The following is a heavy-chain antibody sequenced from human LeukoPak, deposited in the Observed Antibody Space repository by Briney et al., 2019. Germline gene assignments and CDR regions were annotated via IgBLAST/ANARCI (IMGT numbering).Heavy chain of an antibody. CDR2: INNSGRT. J-gene: IGHJ5*02. D-gene: IGHD2-2*01. Sequence: SETLSLTCAVYGGSFSDYYWSWIRQPPGKGLEWRVEINNSGRTNYNPSLKSRVTISVDTSKNQFSLKLSSVTAADTAVYYCARRGMNIVVVPAAIGSNWFDPWGQGTLVTVSS. CDR1: GGSFSDYY. CDR3: ARRGMNIVVVPAAIGSNWFDP. V-gene: IGHV4-34*01.